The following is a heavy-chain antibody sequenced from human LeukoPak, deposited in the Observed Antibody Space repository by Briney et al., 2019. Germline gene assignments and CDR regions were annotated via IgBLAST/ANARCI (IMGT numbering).Heavy chain of an antibody. CDR1: GYTFTGYD. D-gene: IGHD2-15*01. Sequence: ASVKVSCKASGYTFTGYDINWVRQATGQGLEWMGWMNPNSGNTGYAQKFQGRVTMTRSTSISTAYMELSSLRSEDTAVYYCARGGYCSGGSCYSEWFDPWGQGTLATVSS. J-gene: IGHJ5*02. CDR3: ARGGYCSGGSCYSEWFDP. CDR2: MNPNSGNT. V-gene: IGHV1-8*01.